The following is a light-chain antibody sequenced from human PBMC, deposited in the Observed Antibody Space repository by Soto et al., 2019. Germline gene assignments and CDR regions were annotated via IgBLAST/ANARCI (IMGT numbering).Light chain of an antibody. Sequence: EIQMPQSPSTLSDSVGDTVSVTCRASEGVAKFLAWHQQKPGRAHELLISDASDLKSGVPSRVRGSGSGTDFTLTISGMQPDDSATYYCQQYKTWWTVGQGTKVEIK. CDR1: EGVAKF. CDR3: QQYKTWWT. CDR2: DAS. J-gene: IGKJ1*01. V-gene: IGKV1-5*01.